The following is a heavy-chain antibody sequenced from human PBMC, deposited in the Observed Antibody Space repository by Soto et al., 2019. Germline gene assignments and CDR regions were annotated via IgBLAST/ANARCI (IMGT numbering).Heavy chain of an antibody. CDR3: ARDPRSRYADY. Sequence: GASVKVSCKTSGYTFTSYGITWVRQALGQGLEWMGWITTDKGKTTYAQKFQGRVTMTTDTSTSTAYMELRSLRSDDTALYYCARDPRSRYADYWCQGTLVTGSS. D-gene: IGHD2-15*01. V-gene: IGHV1-18*01. J-gene: IGHJ4*02. CDR1: GYTFTSYG. CDR2: ITTDKGKT.